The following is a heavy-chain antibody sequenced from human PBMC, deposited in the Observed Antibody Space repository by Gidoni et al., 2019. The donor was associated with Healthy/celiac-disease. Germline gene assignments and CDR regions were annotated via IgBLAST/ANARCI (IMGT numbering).Heavy chain of an antibody. J-gene: IGHJ4*02. CDR2: ISYDGSNK. CDR1: GFTFSSYG. V-gene: IGHV3-30*18. CDR3: AKDLQELSLYPPCFDY. D-gene: IGHD3-16*02. Sequence: QVQLVESGGGVVQPGRSLRLSCAASGFTFSSYGMHWVRQAPGKGLEWVAVISYDGSNKYYSDSVKGRFTISRDNSKNTLYLQMNSLRADDTAVYYCAKDLQELSLYPPCFDYWGQGTLVTVSS.